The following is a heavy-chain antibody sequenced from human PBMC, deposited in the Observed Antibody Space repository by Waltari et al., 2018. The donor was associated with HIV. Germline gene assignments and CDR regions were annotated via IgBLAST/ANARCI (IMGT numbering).Heavy chain of an antibody. Sequence: QVQLVQSGAEVKKPGSSVKVSCKASGGTFSSYAISWVRQAPGQGLEWMGGIIPIFGTANYAQKFQGRVTITADESTSTAYMELSSLRSEDTAVYYCARKLGTGDTHYYGMDVWGQGTTVTVSS. CDR3: ARKLGTGDTHYYGMDV. D-gene: IGHD3-10*01. CDR1: GGTFSSYA. CDR2: IIPIFGTA. J-gene: IGHJ6*02. V-gene: IGHV1-69*01.